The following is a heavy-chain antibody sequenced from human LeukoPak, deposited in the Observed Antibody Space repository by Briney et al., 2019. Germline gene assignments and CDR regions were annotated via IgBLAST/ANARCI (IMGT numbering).Heavy chain of an antibody. V-gene: IGHV3-21*01. Sequence: KSGGSLRLSCAASGFTFSSYSMNWVRQAPGKGLEWVSSISSSSSYIYYADSVKGRFTISRENAKNSLHLQMNSLRAEDTAVYFCARLQMDTGNRPFDIWGQGRMVTVSS. J-gene: IGHJ3*02. CDR2: ISSSSSYI. D-gene: IGHD5-24*01. CDR1: GFTFSSYS. CDR3: ARLQMDTGNRPFDI.